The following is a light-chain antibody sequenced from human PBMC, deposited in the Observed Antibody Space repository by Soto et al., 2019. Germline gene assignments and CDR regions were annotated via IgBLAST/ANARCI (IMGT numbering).Light chain of an antibody. J-gene: IGKJ1*01. V-gene: IGKV3-20*01. Sequence: EIVLTQSPGTLSLSPGERATLSCRSSQSVSSSYLAWYQQKPGQAPRLLIYDVSSRATGIPDRFSSSGSGTNFTLTISRLEPEDFAVYYCQQDGSSPTFGQGTKVDIK. CDR1: QSVSSSY. CDR3: QQDGSSPT. CDR2: DVS.